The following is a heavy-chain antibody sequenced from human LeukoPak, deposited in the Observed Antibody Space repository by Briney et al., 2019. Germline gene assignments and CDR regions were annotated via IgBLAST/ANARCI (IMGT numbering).Heavy chain of an antibody. J-gene: IGHJ4*02. CDR3: ARGRSSSWYYY. Sequence: SETLSLTCAVYGGSFSGYYWSWIRQPPGKGLEWIGEINHSGSTNYNPPLKSRVTISVDTSKNQFSLKLSSVTAADTAVYYCARGRSSSWYYYWGQGTLVTVSS. CDR2: INHSGST. D-gene: IGHD6-13*01. CDR1: GGSFSGYY. V-gene: IGHV4-34*01.